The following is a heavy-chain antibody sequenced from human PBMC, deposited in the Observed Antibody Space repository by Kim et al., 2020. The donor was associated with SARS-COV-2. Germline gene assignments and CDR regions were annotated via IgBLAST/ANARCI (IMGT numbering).Heavy chain of an antibody. D-gene: IGHD2-21*01. CDR3: ARGGIVVGNFDY. J-gene: IGHJ4*02. Sequence: SETLSLTCAVYGGSFSGYYWSWIRQPPGKGLEWIGEINHSGSTNYNPSLKSRVTISVDTSKNQFSLKLSSVTAADTAVYYCARGGIVVGNFDYWAREPWSPSPQ. CDR1: GGSFSGYY. CDR2: INHSGST. V-gene: IGHV4-34*01.